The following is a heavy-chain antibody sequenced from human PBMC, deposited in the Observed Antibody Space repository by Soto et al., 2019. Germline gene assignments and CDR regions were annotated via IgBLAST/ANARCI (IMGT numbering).Heavy chain of an antibody. J-gene: IGHJ4*02. CDR1: GGTFSSYA. CDR3: ESLYSGSYGGDY. D-gene: IGHD1-26*01. V-gene: IGHV1-69*12. Sequence: QVQLVQSGAEVKKPGSSVKVSCKASGGTFSSYAISWVRQAPGQGLEWMGGIIPIFGTANYAQKFQGRVTITADESTSTAFMELTSLRSEDTAVYYCESLYSGSYGGDYWGQGTLVTVSS. CDR2: IIPIFGTA.